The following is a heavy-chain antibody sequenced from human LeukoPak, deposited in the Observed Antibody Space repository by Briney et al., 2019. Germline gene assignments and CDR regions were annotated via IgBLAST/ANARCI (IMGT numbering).Heavy chain of an antibody. CDR3: ARDSGYSAEGKYFDY. V-gene: IGHV3-21*01. D-gene: IGHD5-12*01. CDR1: GFTFSSYS. Sequence: PGGSLRLSCAASGFTFSSYSMNWVRQAPGKGLEWVSSISGSSSYIYYADSVKGRFTISRDNAKNSLYLQMNSLRAEDTAVYYCARDSGYSAEGKYFDYWGQGTLVTVSS. CDR2: ISGSSSYI. J-gene: IGHJ4*02.